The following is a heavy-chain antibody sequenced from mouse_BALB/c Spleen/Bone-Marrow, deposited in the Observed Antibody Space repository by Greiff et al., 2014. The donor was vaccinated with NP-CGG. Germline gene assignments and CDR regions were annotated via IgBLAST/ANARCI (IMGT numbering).Heavy chain of an antibody. CDR1: GFNIKDIY. CDR3: ARYDYGWYFSV. J-gene: IGHJ1*01. CDR2: IDPANGNT. Sequence: EVHLVESGAELVKPGASVKLSCTASGFNIKDIYMHWVKQRPEQGLEWIGRIDPANGNTKYDPKFQGKATITADTSSNTAYLPLSSLTSEDTAVYYCARYDYGWYFSVWGAGTTVTFSS. D-gene: IGHD2-4*01. V-gene: IGHV14-3*02.